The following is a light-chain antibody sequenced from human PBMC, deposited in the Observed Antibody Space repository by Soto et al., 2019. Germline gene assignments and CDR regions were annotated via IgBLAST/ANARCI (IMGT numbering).Light chain of an antibody. CDR2: DVS. CDR1: SSDVCGYNY. J-gene: IGLJ1*01. CDR3: SSYTSSSTRV. Sequence: QSVLTQPASVSGSPGQSITISCTGTSSDVCGYNYVSWYQQLPGKAPKLMIYDVSNRPSGVSDRFSGSKSGNTASLTISGLQAEDEADYYCSSYTSSSTRVFGTGTKLTVL. V-gene: IGLV2-14*01.